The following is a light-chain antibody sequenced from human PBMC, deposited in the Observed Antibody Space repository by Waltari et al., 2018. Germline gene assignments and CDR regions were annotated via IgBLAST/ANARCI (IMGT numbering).Light chain of an antibody. CDR2: DVS. J-gene: IGLJ3*02. V-gene: IGLV2-11*01. CDR3: SSYAGSDFVL. Sequence: QSALTQPRSVSGSPGQSGTISCTGTSSDVGGYNYVPCPQQNPGEAPKLMIYDVSKRPYGGPDRSSGSKSVNPASLTISGLQAEDETYYYCSSYAGSDFVLFGGGTKLTVL. CDR1: SSDVGGYNY.